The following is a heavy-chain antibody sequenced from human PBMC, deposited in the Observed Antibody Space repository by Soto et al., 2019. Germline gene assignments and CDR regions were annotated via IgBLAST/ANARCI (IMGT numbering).Heavy chain of an antibody. D-gene: IGHD4-17*01. V-gene: IGHV2-5*02. CDR3: AHTSGNGDYGLFDY. Sequence: QITLKESGPTLVKPTQTLTLTCTFSGFSLSTSGVGVGWIRQPPGKALEWLALIYWDDDKRYSPSLKSRLTITKDTSKNQVVLTMTNMDPVDTATYYCAHTSGNGDYGLFDYWGQGTLVTVSS. J-gene: IGHJ4*02. CDR1: GFSLSTSGVG. CDR2: IYWDDDK.